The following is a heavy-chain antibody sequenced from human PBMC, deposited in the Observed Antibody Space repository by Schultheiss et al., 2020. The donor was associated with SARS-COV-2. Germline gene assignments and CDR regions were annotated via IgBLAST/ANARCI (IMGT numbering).Heavy chain of an antibody. J-gene: IGHJ3*02. CDR3: ARDKVGTGTDDAFDI. CDR1: GGSFSGYY. D-gene: IGHD1-1*01. V-gene: IGHV4-34*01. Sequence: SETLSLTCAVYGGSFSGYYWSWIRQPPGKGLEWIGEINHSGSTNYNPSLKSRVTISVDTSKNQFSLKLSSVTAADTAVYYCARDKVGTGTDDAFDIWGQGTMVTVSS. CDR2: INHSGST.